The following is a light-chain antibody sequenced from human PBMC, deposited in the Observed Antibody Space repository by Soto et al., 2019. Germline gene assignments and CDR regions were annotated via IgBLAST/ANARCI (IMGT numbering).Light chain of an antibody. J-gene: IGKJ4*01. Sequence: EIVLTQSPATLSVSPGERATLSCRASQSVSSYLAWYQQKPGQAPRLLIYGASSRATGIPDRFSGSGSGTDFTLTISRLEPEDFAVYYCQQFATSPLTFGGGTKVDI. CDR3: QQFATSPLT. V-gene: IGKV3-20*01. CDR2: GAS. CDR1: QSVSSY.